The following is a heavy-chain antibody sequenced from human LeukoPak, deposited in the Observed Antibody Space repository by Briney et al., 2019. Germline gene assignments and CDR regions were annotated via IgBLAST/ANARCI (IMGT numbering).Heavy chain of an antibody. V-gene: IGHV3-23*01. J-gene: IGHJ3*01. CDR1: GFTFSTYG. CDR3: VRDLHWGGFDV. D-gene: IGHD7-27*01. CDR2: ISPSGDIT. Sequence: GGSLRLSCAASGFTFSTYGMNWVRQAPGKGLEWVSGISPSGDITYYADPVMGRFSISRDDPKSTVSLQMSSLRAEDTALYYCVRDLHWGGFDVWGQGTMVTVSS.